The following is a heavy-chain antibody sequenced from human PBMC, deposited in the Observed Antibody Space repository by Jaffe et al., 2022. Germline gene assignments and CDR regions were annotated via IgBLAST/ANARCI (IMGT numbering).Heavy chain of an antibody. CDR2: ISGSGGST. CDR3: AVPVGGSGSYYPDAFDI. J-gene: IGHJ3*02. V-gene: IGHV3-23*01. D-gene: IGHD3-10*01. CDR1: GFTFSSYA. Sequence: EVQLLESGGGLVQPGGSLRLSCAASGFTFSSYAMSWVRQAPGKGLEWVSAISGSGGSTYYADSVKGRFTISRDNSKNTLYLQMNSLRAEDTAVYYCAVPVGGSGSYYPDAFDIWGQGTMVTVSS.